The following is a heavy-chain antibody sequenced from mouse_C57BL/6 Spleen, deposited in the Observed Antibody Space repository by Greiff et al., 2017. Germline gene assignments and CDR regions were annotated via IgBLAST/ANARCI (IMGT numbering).Heavy chain of an antibody. CDR1: GFTFTDYY. CDR2: IRNKANGYTT. D-gene: IGHD3-2*02. J-gene: IGHJ2*01. Sequence: EVKLMESGGGLVQPGGSLSLSCAASGFTFTDYYMSWVRQPPGKALEWLGFIRNKANGYTTEYSASVKGRFTISRDHSQSILYLQMNALRAEDSATYYCAGYRAAQAYFDYWGQGTTLTVSS. V-gene: IGHV7-3*01. CDR3: AGYRAAQAYFDY.